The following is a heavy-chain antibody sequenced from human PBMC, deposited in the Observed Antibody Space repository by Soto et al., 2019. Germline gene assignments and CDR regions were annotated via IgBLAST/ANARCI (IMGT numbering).Heavy chain of an antibody. Sequence: EVQLVESGGGLVKPGGSLRLSCAVSGFTISDAWMSWVRQAPGKGLEWVGRIKSKSDGGTIDHAAPVKGRFTISRDVSKNTLYLQMNSLKTEDTAVYYCTKDPGGGVTPREVPDYWGQGTLVTVSS. V-gene: IGHV3-15*01. D-gene: IGHD2-8*01. CDR1: GFTISDAW. J-gene: IGHJ4*02. CDR2: IKSKSDGGTI. CDR3: TKDPGGGVTPREVPDY.